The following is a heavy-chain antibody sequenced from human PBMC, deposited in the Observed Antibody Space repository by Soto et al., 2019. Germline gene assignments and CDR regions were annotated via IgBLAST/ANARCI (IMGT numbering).Heavy chain of an antibody. V-gene: IGHV1-18*01. J-gene: IGHJ4*02. Sequence: ASVKVSCKASGYSFSDYGITWVRQAPGQGLEWMGWVSYNINTKYAQKFQGRVTMTTDISTSTAYMELRSLRSDDAAVYYCVRDGGTVTIFFDYWGQGTLVTVSS. CDR1: GYSFSDYG. CDR3: VRDGGTVTIFFDY. D-gene: IGHD4-17*01. CDR2: VSYNINT.